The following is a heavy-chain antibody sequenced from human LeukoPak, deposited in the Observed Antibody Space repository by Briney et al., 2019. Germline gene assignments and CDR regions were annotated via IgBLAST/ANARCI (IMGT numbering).Heavy chain of an antibody. J-gene: IGHJ4*02. Sequence: PSETLSLTCTVSGGSISSYYWSWIRQPPGKWLEWIGSIYYSGSTYYNPSLKSRVTVSVDTSKNQFSLKLSSVTAADTAVYYCARAARITGTNCYFDYWGQGTLVTVSS. CDR3: ARAARITGTNCYFDY. V-gene: IGHV4-59*12. CDR2: IYYSGST. D-gene: IGHD1-7*01. CDR1: GGSISSYY.